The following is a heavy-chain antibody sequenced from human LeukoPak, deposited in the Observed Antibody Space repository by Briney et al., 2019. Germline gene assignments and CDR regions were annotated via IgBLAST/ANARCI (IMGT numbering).Heavy chain of an antibody. V-gene: IGHV3-21*01. D-gene: IGHD5-18*01. Sequence: PGGSLRLSCAASGFTFSSYSMNWVRQAPGKGLEWVSSISSSSSYIYYADSVKGRFTISRDNAKNSLYLQMNSLRAEDTAVYYCARDTAMVRLEPFDYWGQGTLVTVSS. CDR2: ISSSSSYI. CDR3: ARDTAMVRLEPFDY. J-gene: IGHJ4*02. CDR1: GFTFSSYS.